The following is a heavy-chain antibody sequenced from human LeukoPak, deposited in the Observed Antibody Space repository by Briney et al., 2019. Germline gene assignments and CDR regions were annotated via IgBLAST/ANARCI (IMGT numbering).Heavy chain of an antibody. J-gene: IGHJ4*02. Sequence: SVKVSCKASGFTFTSSAMQWVRQARGQRLEWIGWIVVGSGNTNYAQKFQERVTITRDMSTSTAYMELSSLRSEDTAVYYCARDRHYGSGSGDYWGQGTLVTVSS. CDR3: ARDRHYGSGSGDY. CDR1: GFTFTSSA. V-gene: IGHV1-58*02. CDR2: IVVGSGNT. D-gene: IGHD3-10*01.